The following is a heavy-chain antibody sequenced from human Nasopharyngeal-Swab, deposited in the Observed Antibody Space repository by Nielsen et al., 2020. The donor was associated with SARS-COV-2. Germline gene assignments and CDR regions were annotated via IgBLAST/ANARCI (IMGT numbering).Heavy chain of an antibody. J-gene: IGHJ4*02. D-gene: IGHD2-2*02. CDR2: ISYGGSNK. V-gene: IGHV3-30-3*01. CDR1: GFTFSSYA. CDR3: AKGGGCSSTSCYTGFDY. Sequence: SLKISCAASGFTFSSYAMHWVRQAPGKGLEWVAVISYGGSNKYYADSVKGRFTISRDNSKNTLYLQMNSLRAEDTAVYYCAKGGGCSSTSCYTGFDYWGQGTLVTVSS.